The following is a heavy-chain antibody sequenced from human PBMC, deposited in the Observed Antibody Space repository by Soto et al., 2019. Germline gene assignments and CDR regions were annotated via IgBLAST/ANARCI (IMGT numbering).Heavy chain of an antibody. CDR1: GGTFGNTA. Sequence: QVQLVQSGAEVKEPGSSVNVSCKTSGGTFGNTAVTWVRQVPGQGLEWIGGIVPLFGTANYAQKFRGRVMINADESTSTAYMDLSRMRSDDTAIYYCARDGDPGYSFWSGPLGGGRFAPWGQGTRVTVSS. V-gene: IGHV1-69*12. CDR2: IVPLFGTA. J-gene: IGHJ5*02. CDR3: ARDGDPGYSFWSGPLGGGRFAP. D-gene: IGHD3-3*01.